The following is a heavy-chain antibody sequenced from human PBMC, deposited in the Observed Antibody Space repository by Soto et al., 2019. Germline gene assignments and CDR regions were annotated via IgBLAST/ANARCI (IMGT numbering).Heavy chain of an antibody. V-gene: IGHV5-51*01. Sequence: GESLKISCKGSGYSFTSYWIGWVRQMPGKGLEWMGIIYPGDSDTRYSPSFQGQVTISADKSISTAYLQWSSLKASDTAMYYCARFQYYDFWSGYYNYYVIDVWGQGTTDTGSS. CDR1: GYSFTSYW. D-gene: IGHD3-3*01. J-gene: IGHJ6*02. CDR3: ARFQYYDFWSGYYNYYVIDV. CDR2: IYPGDSDT.